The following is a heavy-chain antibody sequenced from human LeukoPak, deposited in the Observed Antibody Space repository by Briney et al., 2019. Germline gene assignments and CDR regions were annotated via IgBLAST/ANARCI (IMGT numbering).Heavy chain of an antibody. V-gene: IGHV3-9*01. Sequence: PGGSLRLSCAASGFTFDDYAMHWVRQAPGKGLEWVSGISWNSGSIGYADSVKGRFTISRDNAKNSLYLQMNSLRAEDTALYYCAKSEEENGDSLFDYWGQGTLVTVSS. CDR1: GFTFDDYA. J-gene: IGHJ4*02. CDR3: AKSEEENGDSLFDY. D-gene: IGHD4-17*01. CDR2: ISWNSGSI.